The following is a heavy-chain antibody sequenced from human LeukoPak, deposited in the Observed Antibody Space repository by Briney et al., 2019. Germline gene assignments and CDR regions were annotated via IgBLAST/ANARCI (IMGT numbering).Heavy chain of an antibody. Sequence: QAGGSLRLSCAASGFTFSGSWMTWICQAPGKGLEWVANIKEDGSDKYYVDSVKGRFTISRDNAKDSLYLQLNSLRAEDTALYYCARGRYTGGWYPDYFDYWGQGALVTVSS. CDR2: IKEDGSDK. CDR3: ARGRYTGGWYPDYFDY. J-gene: IGHJ4*02. V-gene: IGHV3-7*01. D-gene: IGHD6-19*01. CDR1: GFTFSGSW.